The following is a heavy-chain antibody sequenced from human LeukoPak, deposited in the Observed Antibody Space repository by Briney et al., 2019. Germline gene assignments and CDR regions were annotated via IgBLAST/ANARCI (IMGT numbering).Heavy chain of an antibody. J-gene: IGHJ5*02. Sequence: ASVKVSCKASGGTFISYAISWVRQAPGQGLEWMGGIIPIFGTANYAQKFQGRVTITADESTSTAYMELSSLRSEDTAVYYCARDFGPQNWFDPWGQGTLVTVSS. CDR3: ARDFGPQNWFDP. CDR2: IIPIFGTA. D-gene: IGHD3/OR15-3a*01. CDR1: GGTFISYA. V-gene: IGHV1-69*13.